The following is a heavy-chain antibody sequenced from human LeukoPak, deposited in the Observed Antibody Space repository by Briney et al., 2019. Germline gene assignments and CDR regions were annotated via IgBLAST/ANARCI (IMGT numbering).Heavy chain of an antibody. Sequence: GGSLRLSCAASGFTFSSYAMSWVRQAPGKGLEWVSAISGSGGSTYYADSVKGRFTISRDNSKNTMYLHMNSLRLEDTAVYYCARKSYDSSGYYPPNYWGQGTLVTVSS. CDR2: ISGSGGST. J-gene: IGHJ4*02. V-gene: IGHV3-23*01. CDR1: GFTFSSYA. D-gene: IGHD3-22*01. CDR3: ARKSYDSSGYYPPNY.